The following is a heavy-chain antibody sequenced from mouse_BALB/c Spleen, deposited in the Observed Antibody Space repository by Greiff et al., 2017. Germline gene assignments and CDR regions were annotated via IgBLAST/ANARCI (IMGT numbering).Heavy chain of an antibody. CDR3: ARSPNDGSRALAY. V-gene: IGHV1-69*01. CDR1: GYTFTDYW. J-gene: IGHJ3*01. D-gene: IGHD1-1*01. CDR2: IDTSDSYT. Sequence: VQLQQPGAELVMPGASVKMSCKASGYTFTDYWMHWVKQRPGQGLEWIGAIDTSDSYTSYNQKFKGKATLTVDESSSTAYMQLSSLTSEGAAVYDGARSPNDGSRALAYGGQGTLVTVAA.